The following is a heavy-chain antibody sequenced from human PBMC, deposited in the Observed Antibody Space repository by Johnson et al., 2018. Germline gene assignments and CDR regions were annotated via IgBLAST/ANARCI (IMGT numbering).Heavy chain of an antibody. J-gene: IGHJ3*02. CDR3: ARDVGRWNDAFDI. CDR1: GFTFSSYG. D-gene: IGHD4-23*01. CDR2: ISYDESNK. V-gene: IGHV3-30*03. Sequence: VQLVETGGGVVQPGRSLRLSCAASGFTFSSYGMHWVRQAPGKGLEWVAVISYDESNKYYADSVKGRFTISRDNSKNTLYLQMNSLRAEETAVYYCARDVGRWNDAFDIWGQGTMVTVS.